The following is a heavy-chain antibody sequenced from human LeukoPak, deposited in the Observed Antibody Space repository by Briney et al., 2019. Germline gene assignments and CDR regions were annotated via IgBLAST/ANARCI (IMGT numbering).Heavy chain of an antibody. D-gene: IGHD3-10*01. V-gene: IGHV1-18*01. J-gene: IGHJ6*03. CDR3: GRGGSGGYAYMDV. Sequence: ASVKVSCKASGYTFTNYGISWVRQAPGQGLEWMGWISGYNGNTNYAQKLQGRVTVTTDTSTSTAYMELRSLRSDDTAVYYCGRGGSGGYAYMDVWGKGTTVTVSS. CDR2: ISGYNGNT. CDR1: GYTFTNYG.